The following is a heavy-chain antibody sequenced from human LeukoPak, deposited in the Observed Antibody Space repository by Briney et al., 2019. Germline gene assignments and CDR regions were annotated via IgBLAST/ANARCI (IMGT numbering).Heavy chain of an antibody. CDR2: ISRSGSTI. D-gene: IGHD5-12*01. CDR1: TFTFSSYE. CDR3: ASGYDLPY. Sequence: PGGSLRLSCAASTFTFSSYEMNWVCQAPGKGLEWMSYISRSGSTIYYADSVKGRFTISRDNDKNSLYLQMNSVRAEDTAVYYCASGYDLPYWGQGTLVTVSS. V-gene: IGHV3-48*03. J-gene: IGHJ4*02.